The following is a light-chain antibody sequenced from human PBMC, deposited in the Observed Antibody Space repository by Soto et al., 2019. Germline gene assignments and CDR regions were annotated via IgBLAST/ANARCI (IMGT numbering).Light chain of an antibody. J-gene: IGKJ5*01. Sequence: DIQMTQSPSSVSASVGDRVTITCRASQHISSWLAWYQQKPGKAPKLLYAASSLQRGVPSRFSGSGSGTDFTLTISSLQPEDFATYYCQQASSFPLTFGQGTRLEIK. CDR1: QHISSW. CDR3: QQASSFPLT. V-gene: IGKV1D-12*01. CDR2: AAS.